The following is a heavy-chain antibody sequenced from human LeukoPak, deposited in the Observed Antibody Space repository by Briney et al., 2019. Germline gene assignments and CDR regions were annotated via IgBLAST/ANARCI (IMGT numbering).Heavy chain of an antibody. CDR3: ARWGNGYNYDY. Sequence: PGGSLRLSCAASGFTFSSYAMHWVRQAPGKGLEWVAVISYDGSNKYYADSVKGRFTISRDSSKNTLFLQMNSLRPEDTAIYYCARWGNGYNYDYWGQGTLVTVSS. J-gene: IGHJ4*02. CDR2: ISYDGSNK. D-gene: IGHD5-24*01. CDR1: GFTFSSYA. V-gene: IGHV3-30-3*01.